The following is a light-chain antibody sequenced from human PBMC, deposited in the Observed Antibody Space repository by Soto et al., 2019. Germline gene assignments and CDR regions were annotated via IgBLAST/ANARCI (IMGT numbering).Light chain of an antibody. CDR2: ETS. V-gene: IGKV1-39*01. J-gene: IGKJ5*01. CDR3: QQSYSAPYT. Sequence: IQMTQSPSSLSASIGDRVTITCRASHTIINYLNWYQQKPGEAPKILMSETSNLQRGVPSRFGGSGSGTDFKLTISNLKPEDLASYYCQQSYSAPYTFG. CDR1: HTIINY.